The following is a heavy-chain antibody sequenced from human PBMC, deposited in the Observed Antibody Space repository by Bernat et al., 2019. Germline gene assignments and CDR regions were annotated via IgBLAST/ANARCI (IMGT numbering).Heavy chain of an antibody. Sequence: QVQLQQWGAGLLKPSETLSLTCAVYGGSFSGYYWSWIRQPPGKGLEWIGEINHSGSTNYNPSLKSRVTISVDTSKNQFSLKLSSVTAAETAVYYCARGPDIVVVVAATVFDYWGQGTLVTVSS. D-gene: IGHD2-15*01. CDR2: INHSGST. J-gene: IGHJ4*02. CDR1: GGSFSGYY. CDR3: ARGPDIVVVVAATVFDY. V-gene: IGHV4-34*01.